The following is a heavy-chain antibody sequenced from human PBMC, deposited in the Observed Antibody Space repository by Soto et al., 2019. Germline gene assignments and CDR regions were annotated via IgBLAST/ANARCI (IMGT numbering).Heavy chain of an antibody. CDR2: IIPIFRTP. D-gene: IGHD1-1*01. J-gene: IGHJ6*02. CDR1: GDTFDTFA. CDR3: ARDKGRGQLGGNDYYAWDV. Sequence: QVQLVQSGAEVLKPGSSVKLSCKTSGDTFDTFAISWVRQAPGQGLEWMGGIIPIFRTPDYTQKFQGRVTITADVSTSTAYMELSSLRSGDTAVYYCARDKGRGQLGGNDYYAWDVWGQGTTVTVSS. V-gene: IGHV1-69*12.